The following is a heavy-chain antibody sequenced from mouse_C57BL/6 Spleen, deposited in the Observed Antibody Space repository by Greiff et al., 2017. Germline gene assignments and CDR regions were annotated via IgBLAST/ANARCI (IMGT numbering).Heavy chain of an antibody. Sequence: VQLQQPGAELVRPGSSVKLSCKASGYTFTSYWMHWVKQRPIQGLEWIGNIDPSDSETHYNQKFKDKATLTVDKSSSTAYMQLSSLTSEDSAVYYCARYGDYSYFDYWGQGTTLTVSS. CDR1: GYTFTSYW. D-gene: IGHD1-1*01. V-gene: IGHV1-52*01. J-gene: IGHJ2*01. CDR2: IDPSDSET. CDR3: ARYGDYSYFDY.